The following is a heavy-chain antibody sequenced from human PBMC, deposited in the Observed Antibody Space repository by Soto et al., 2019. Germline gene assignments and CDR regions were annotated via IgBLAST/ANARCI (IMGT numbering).Heavy chain of an antibody. Sequence: QVQLQQWGAGLLKPSETLSLTCAVYGGSFSGYYWSWIRQPPGKGLEWIGEINHSGSTNYNPSLKSRVTISVDTSKNQFSLKLSSVTAADTAVYYCARERAYQRESHYDFWSGYRSYYYYGMDVWGQGTTVTVSS. J-gene: IGHJ6*02. CDR1: GGSFSGYY. CDR2: INHSGST. CDR3: ARERAYQRESHYDFWSGYRSYYYYGMDV. V-gene: IGHV4-34*01. D-gene: IGHD3-3*01.